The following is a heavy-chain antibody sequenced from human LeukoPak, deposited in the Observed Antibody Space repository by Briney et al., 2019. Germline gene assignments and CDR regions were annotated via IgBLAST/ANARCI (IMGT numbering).Heavy chain of an antibody. V-gene: IGHV4-30-4*07. D-gene: IGHD3-9*01. CDR2: IYYSGNT. CDR3: ASYDILTGYHDY. Sequence: SETLSLTCAVSGDPISSSGYSWSWIRQPPGKGLEWIGYIYYSGNTYYNPSLKSRVTISVDTSKNQFSLKLSSVTAADTAVYYCASYDILTGYHDYWGQGTLVTVSS. CDR1: GDPISSSGYS. J-gene: IGHJ4*02.